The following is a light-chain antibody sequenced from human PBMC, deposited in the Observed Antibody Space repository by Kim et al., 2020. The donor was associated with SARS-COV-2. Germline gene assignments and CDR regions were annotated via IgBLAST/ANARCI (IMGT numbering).Light chain of an antibody. CDR1: HSVSGNY. CDR3: QQYARAPDT. V-gene: IGKV3-20*01. Sequence: EIVLTQSPGTLSLSPGERATLSCRASHSVSGNYLAWYQQKPGQAPRVFIYGVSRRATGIPDRFSGSGSGTEFTLTISRLEPEDFAMYYCQQYARAPDTFGQETRLETK. CDR2: GVS. J-gene: IGKJ5*01.